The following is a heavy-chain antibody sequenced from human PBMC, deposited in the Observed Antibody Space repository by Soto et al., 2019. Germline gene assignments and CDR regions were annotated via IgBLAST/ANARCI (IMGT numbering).Heavy chain of an antibody. J-gene: IGHJ6*02. V-gene: IGHV4-30-2*01. Sequence: PPGKGLEWIGYIYHSGSTYYNPSLKSRVTISVDRSKNQFSLKLSSATAADTAVYYCARARLRYYDILTGYPPYFSSGLDVCGQGTTVTVSS. CDR3: ARARLRYYDILTGYPPYFSSGLDV. D-gene: IGHD3-9*01. CDR2: IYHSGST.